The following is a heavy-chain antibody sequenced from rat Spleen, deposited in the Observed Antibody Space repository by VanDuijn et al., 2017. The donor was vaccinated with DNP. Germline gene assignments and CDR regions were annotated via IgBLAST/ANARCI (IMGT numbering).Heavy chain of an antibody. V-gene: IGHV5-22*01. CDR3: ARGSGTYYWYFDF. Sequence: EVQLMESGGGLVQPGRSLKVSCTASGFTFSDYYMAWVRQAPKKGLEWVASISNEGRRIYYGDSVKGRFTISRDNAKSTLYLQMNSLRSEDTATYYCARGSGTYYWYFDFWGPGTMVTVSS. CDR1: GFTFSDYY. D-gene: IGHD5-1*01. J-gene: IGHJ1*01. CDR2: ISNEGRRI.